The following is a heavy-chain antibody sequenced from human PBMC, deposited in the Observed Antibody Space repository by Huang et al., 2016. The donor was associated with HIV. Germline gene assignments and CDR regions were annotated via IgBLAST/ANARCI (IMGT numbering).Heavy chain of an antibody. CDR1: GFPFNYAW. CDR3: TTQYNDTDGRSAVSY. D-gene: IGHD3-16*01. Sequence: ESGGDLVKPGGSLRLSCAVSGFPFNYAWMTWVRQAPGKGLEWVGRIKTKSDGVTTDYAAAVKGRFTISRDDSRKTLYLEMNSLKDEDTAVYYCTTQYNDTDGRSAVSYWGQGTLVTVSS. CDR2: IKTKSDGVTT. J-gene: IGHJ4*02. V-gene: IGHV3-15*01.